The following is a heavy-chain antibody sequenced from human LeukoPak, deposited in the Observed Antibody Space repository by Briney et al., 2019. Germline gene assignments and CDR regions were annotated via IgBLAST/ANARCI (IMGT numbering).Heavy chain of an antibody. D-gene: IGHD3-10*01. V-gene: IGHV1-2*02. CDR1: GYTFADYY. CDR2: INPSSGAT. Sequence: ASVRVSFKASGYTFADYYMHWVRQAPEQGLEWMGWINPSSGATNSALKFQGRVTMTRDTSIRTAYMELSRLRYDDTAVYYCARVYGSGRRAAFDFWGQGTMVTVSS. J-gene: IGHJ3*01. CDR3: ARVYGSGRRAAFDF.